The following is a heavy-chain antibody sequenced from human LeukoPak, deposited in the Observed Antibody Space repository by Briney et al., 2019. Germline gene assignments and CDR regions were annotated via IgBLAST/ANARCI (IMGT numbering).Heavy chain of an antibody. CDR1: GFTFSSYA. CDR3: AKKMVRGVILGGFDY. D-gene: IGHD3-10*01. J-gene: IGHJ4*02. CDR2: ISGSGGST. Sequence: GGSLRLSCAASGFTFSSYAMSWVRQAPGKGLEWVSAISGSGGSTYYADSVKGRFTIPRDNSKNTLYLQMNSLRAEDTAVYYCAKKMVRGVILGGFDYWGQGTLVTVSS. V-gene: IGHV3-23*01.